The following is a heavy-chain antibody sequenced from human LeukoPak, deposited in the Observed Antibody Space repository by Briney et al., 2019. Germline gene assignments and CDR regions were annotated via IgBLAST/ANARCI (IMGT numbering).Heavy chain of an antibody. V-gene: IGHV3-7*05. CDR2: IKQDGREQ. CDR1: GFTFRTYW. D-gene: IGHD5-12*01. J-gene: IGHJ4*02. Sequence: GGSLRLSCGASGFTFRTYWMTWVRQAPGKGLGWVANIKQDGREQNYVDSVKGRFTISRDNAKNSLYLQMNSLRAEDTAVYYCARDAGNSGYDLFDYWGQGTLVTVSS. CDR3: ARDAGNSGYDLFDY.